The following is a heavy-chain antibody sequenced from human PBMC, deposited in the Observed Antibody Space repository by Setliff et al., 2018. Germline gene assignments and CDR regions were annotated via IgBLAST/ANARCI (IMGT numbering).Heavy chain of an antibody. CDR1: GYSISSGYY. J-gene: IGHJ5*02. D-gene: IGHD3-22*01. CDR3: ARDWSRKSPSDRRGYYKAISWFDP. V-gene: IGHV4-38-2*02. CDR2: IYYSGST. Sequence: KPSETLSLTCTVSGYSISSGYYWGWIRQPPGKGLEWIGSIYYSGSTNYNPSLKSRVTISVDTSKNQFSLKLSSVTAADTAVYYCARDWSRKSPSDRRGYYKAISWFDPWGQGTLVTVSS.